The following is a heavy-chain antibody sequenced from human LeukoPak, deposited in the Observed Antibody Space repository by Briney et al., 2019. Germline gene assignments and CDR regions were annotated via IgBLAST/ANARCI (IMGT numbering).Heavy chain of an antibody. CDR3: ARSRQASGLFNS. Sequence: SETLSLTCTVSGGSISSSSYYWGWIRQPPGKGLECIGSIYYSGITYYNPSLKSRFTISVDRPKNQFFLNVTSLTAADTAVYFCARSRQASGLFNSWGQGTLVVVSS. D-gene: IGHD3-10*01. J-gene: IGHJ5*01. CDR2: IYYSGIT. CDR1: GGSISSSSYY. V-gene: IGHV4-39*07.